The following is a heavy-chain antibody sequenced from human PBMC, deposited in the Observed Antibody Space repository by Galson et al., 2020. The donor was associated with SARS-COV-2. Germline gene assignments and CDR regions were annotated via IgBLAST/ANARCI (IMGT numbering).Heavy chain of an antibody. Sequence: GGSLRLSCAASGFTFSTYAMSWVRQAPGKGLEWISAISGNGNHIDYADSVRGRFTTSRDNSMNTLYLQLNSLRGEDTALYYCAKEKLCNGDDCYSFDHWGQGTRVTVSS. J-gene: IGHJ4*02. CDR1: GFTFSTYA. D-gene: IGHD2-21*02. CDR2: ISGNGNHI. CDR3: AKEKLCNGDDCYSFDH. V-gene: IGHV3-23*01.